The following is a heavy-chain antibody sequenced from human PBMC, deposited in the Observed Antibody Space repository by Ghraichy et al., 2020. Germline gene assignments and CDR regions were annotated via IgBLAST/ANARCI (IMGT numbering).Heavy chain of an antibody. CDR2: ISGSGGST. D-gene: IGHD1-26*01. Sequence: GESLNISCAASGFTFSSYAMSWVRQAPGKGLEWVSAISGSGGSTYYADSVKGRFTISRDNSKNTLYLQMNSLRAEDTAVYYCAKVSGSYEYYFDYWGQGTLVTVSS. J-gene: IGHJ4*02. CDR1: GFTFSSYA. CDR3: AKVSGSYEYYFDY. V-gene: IGHV3-23*01.